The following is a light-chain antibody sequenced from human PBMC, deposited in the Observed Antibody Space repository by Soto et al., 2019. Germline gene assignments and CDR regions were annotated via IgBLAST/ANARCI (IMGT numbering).Light chain of an antibody. V-gene: IGLV2-11*01. CDR3: SSYAGGDVL. J-gene: IGLJ3*02. CDR1: SGDIGLYNY. CDR2: AVS. Sequence: HSALTQPRSVSGSPGQSITISCTGTSGDIGLYNYVSWYQQHAGKAPKLLIYAVSQRPSGVPDRFSASKSAITASLTISGLQADDEADYYCSSYAGGDVLFGGGTKVTVL.